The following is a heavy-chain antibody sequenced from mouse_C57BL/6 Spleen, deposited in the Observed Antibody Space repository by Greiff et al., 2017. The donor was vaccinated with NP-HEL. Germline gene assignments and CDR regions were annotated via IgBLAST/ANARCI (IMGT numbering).Heavy chain of an antibody. J-gene: IGHJ2*01. CDR2: IDPSDSYT. V-gene: IGHV1-59*01. CDR3: ARGTYSNPYYFDY. CDR1: GYTFTSYW. D-gene: IGHD2-5*01. Sequence: QVHVKQSGAELVRPGTSVKLSCKASGYTFTSYWMHWVKQRPGQGLEWIGVIDPSDSYTNYNQKFKGKATLTVDTSSSTAYMQLSSLTSEDSAVYYCARGTYSNPYYFDYWGQGTTLTVSS.